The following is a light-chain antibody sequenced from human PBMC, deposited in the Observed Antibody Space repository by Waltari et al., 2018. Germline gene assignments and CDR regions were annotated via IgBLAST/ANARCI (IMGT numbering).Light chain of an antibody. V-gene: IGKV1-33*01. J-gene: IGKJ4*01. CDR1: QDISHF. CDR3: QQYDVQPLT. Sequence: DVQLTQSPSSLSASVGDRVTITCQASQDISHFLNWYQQKPGKATQLLIYKASNLEPGVPSRFSATGFKTDFSFTISSLQPEDFGTYYCQQYDVQPLTFGGGTRV. CDR2: KAS.